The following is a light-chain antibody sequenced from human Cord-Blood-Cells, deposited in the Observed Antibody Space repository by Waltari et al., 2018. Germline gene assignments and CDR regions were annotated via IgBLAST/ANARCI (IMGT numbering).Light chain of an antibody. CDR1: QSVGSSY. Sequence: EIVLTQSPGTLSLSPGDRATLSCRASQSVGSSYLAWYQQKPGQAPRLLIYGASSRATGIPDRFSGSGSGTDFTLTISRLEPEDFAVCYCQQYGSSTYTFGQGTKLEIK. J-gene: IGKJ2*01. CDR2: GAS. V-gene: IGKV3-20*01. CDR3: QQYGSSTYT.